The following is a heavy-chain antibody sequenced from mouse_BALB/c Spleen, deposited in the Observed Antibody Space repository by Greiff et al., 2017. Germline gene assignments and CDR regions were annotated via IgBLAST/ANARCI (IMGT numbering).Heavy chain of an antibody. CDR1: GFTFNTNA. CDR3: VRDWGNYRYFDV. CDR2: IRSKSNNYAT. D-gene: IGHD2-1*01. V-gene: IGHV10S3*01. J-gene: IGHJ1*01. Sequence: EVQLVETGGGLVQPKGSLKLSCAASGFTFNTNAMNWVRQAPGKGLEWVARIRSKSNNYATYYADSVKDRFTISRDDSQSMLYLQMNNLKTEDTAMYYCVRDWGNYRYFDVWGAGTTVTVSS.